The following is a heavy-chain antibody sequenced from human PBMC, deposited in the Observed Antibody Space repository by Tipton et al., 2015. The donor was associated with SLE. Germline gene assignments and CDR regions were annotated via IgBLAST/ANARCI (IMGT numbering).Heavy chain of an antibody. CDR1: GASISSTSNY. V-gene: IGHV4-39*02. CDR2: ISFSGNT. D-gene: IGHD3-22*01. J-gene: IGHJ3*02. CDR3: ARASRIGDI. Sequence: TLSLTCTVSGASISSTSNYWGGIRQPPGKGLEWIGSISFSGNTYYNPSLKNRVTLSVDTSKNHFSLKLSSVTAADTAVYYCARASRIGDIWGQGTMVTVSS.